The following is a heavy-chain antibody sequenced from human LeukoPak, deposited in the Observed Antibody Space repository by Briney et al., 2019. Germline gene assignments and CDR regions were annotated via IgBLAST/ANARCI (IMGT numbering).Heavy chain of an antibody. CDR3: AKAPRDSSGYFLYCLDH. Sequence: PGGFLRLSCAASGFSFSSYAMSWVRQAPGKGLEWVSGISGSGGSTYYADSVKGRFTISRDNSKNTLYLQMNSLRAEDTAVYYCAKAPRDSSGYFLYCLDHWGQGTLVTVSS. J-gene: IGHJ4*02. V-gene: IGHV3-23*01. D-gene: IGHD3-22*01. CDR1: GFSFSSYA. CDR2: ISGSGGST.